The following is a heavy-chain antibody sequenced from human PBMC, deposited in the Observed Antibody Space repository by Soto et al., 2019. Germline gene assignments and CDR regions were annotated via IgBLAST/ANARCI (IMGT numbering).Heavy chain of an antibody. CDR1: GGSFSGYY. D-gene: IGHD2-8*02. J-gene: IGHJ4*02. CDR3: ARDKITGLFDY. V-gene: IGHV4-34*01. Sequence: QVQLQQWGAGLLKPSETLSLTCAVYGGSFSGYYWTWIRQPPGTGLEWIGEINHSGSTNYNPSLKSRGTISVDTSKNQFSLKLTSVTAADTAVYDCARDKITGLFDYWGQETLVTVSS. CDR2: INHSGST.